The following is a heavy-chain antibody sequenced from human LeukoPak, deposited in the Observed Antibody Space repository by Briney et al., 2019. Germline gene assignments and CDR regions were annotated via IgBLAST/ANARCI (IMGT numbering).Heavy chain of an antibody. CDR1: GYIFMSYW. CDR2: IYPGDSEA. CDR3: ARQKYCTGGSCYSIYDAFDF. V-gene: IGHV5-51*01. Sequence: GESLKISCQASGYIFMSYWIGWVRQMPGKVLELMGIIYPGDSEAKYSPSFEGQVTISADKTTNTAYVQWSSLQASDTAMYFCARQKYCTGGSCYSIYDAFDFWSLGTMVTVSS. D-gene: IGHD2-15*01. J-gene: IGHJ3*01.